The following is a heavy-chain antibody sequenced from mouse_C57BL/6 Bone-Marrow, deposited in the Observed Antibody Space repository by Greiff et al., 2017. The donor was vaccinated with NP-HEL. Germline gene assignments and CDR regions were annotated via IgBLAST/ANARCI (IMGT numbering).Heavy chain of an antibody. Sequence: EVQLQQSGPGMVKPSQSLSLTCTVTGYSITSGYDWHWIRHFPGNKLEWMGYISYSGSTNYNPSLKSRISITHDTSKNHFFLKLNSVTTEDTATYYCARAYYYGSSYDWYFDVWGTGTTVTVSS. V-gene: IGHV3-1*01. CDR2: ISYSGST. CDR3: ARAYYYGSSYDWYFDV. J-gene: IGHJ1*03. CDR1: GYSITSGYD. D-gene: IGHD1-1*01.